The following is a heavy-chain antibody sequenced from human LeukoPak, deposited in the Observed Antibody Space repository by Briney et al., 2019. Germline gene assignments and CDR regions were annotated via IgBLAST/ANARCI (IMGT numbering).Heavy chain of an antibody. Sequence: ASVKVSCKASGYTFTGYYMHWVRQAPGQGLEWMGWINPNSGGTNCAQKFQGRVTMTRDTYISTAYMELRSLRSDDTAVYYCARVPYSSSWYGRWDIDYWGQGTLVTVSS. V-gene: IGHV1-2*02. D-gene: IGHD6-13*01. J-gene: IGHJ4*02. CDR1: GYTFTGYY. CDR3: ARVPYSSSWYGRWDIDY. CDR2: INPNSGGT.